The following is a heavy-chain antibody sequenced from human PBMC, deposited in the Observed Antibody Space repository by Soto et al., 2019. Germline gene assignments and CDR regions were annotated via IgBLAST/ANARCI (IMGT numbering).Heavy chain of an antibody. CDR2: IIPIFGTA. D-gene: IGHD6-13*01. CDR3: AREVAAAGYYYYYYMDV. V-gene: IGHV1-69*13. Sequence: SVKVSCKASGGTFSSYAISWVRQAPGQGLEWMGGIIPIFGTANYAQKFQGRITITADESTSTAYMELSSLRSEDTAVYYCAREVAAAGYYYYYYMDVWGKGTTVTVSS. CDR1: GGTFSSYA. J-gene: IGHJ6*03.